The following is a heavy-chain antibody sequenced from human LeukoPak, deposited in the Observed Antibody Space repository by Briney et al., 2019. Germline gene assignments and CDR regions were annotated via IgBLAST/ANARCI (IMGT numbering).Heavy chain of an antibody. CDR2: TMRTTDGSA. CDR1: GFTFTDYA. CDR3: TRAGFGSSWYFPY. J-gene: IGHJ4*02. V-gene: IGHV3-23*01. D-gene: IGHD6-13*01. Sequence: PGGSLRLSCATSGFTFTDYALTWVRQAPGKRPEWVSTTMRTTDGSAYYADSVKGRFTISRDNSKNTLYLQMNSLRAEDTAIYYCTRAGFGSSWYFPYWGQGALVTVAS.